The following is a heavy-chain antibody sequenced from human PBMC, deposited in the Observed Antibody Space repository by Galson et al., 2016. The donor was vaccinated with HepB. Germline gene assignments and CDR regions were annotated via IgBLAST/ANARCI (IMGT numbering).Heavy chain of an antibody. CDR3: AHTGYTNYYDSSGYYWIRGPKSDTFDI. Sequence: PALVKPPQTLTLTCTFSGFSLSTSGVGVGWIRQPPGKALEWLALIYWDDDKRYSPSLKSRLTITKDTSKNQVVLTMTNLDPVDTATYYCAHTGYTNYYDSSGYYWIRGPKSDTFDIWGQGTMVTVSS. J-gene: IGHJ3*02. CDR2: IYWDDDK. CDR1: GFSLSTSGVG. V-gene: IGHV2-5*02. D-gene: IGHD3-22*01.